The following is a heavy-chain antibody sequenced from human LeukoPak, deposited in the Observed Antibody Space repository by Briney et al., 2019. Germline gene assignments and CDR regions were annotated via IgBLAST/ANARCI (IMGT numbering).Heavy chain of an antibody. V-gene: IGHV3-73*01. CDR3: TGSGPLYDY. D-gene: IGHD3-3*01. Sequence: GGSLRLSCAASGFTFSGSAMHWVRQASGKGLGWVGRIRSKANSYATAYAASVKGRFTISRDDSKNTSYLQMNSLKTEDTAVYYCTGSGPLYDYWGQGTLVTVSS. CDR2: IRSKANSYAT. CDR1: GFTFSGSA. J-gene: IGHJ4*02.